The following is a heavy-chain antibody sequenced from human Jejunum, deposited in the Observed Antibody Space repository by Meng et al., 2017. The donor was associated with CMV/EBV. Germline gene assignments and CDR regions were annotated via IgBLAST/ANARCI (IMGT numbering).Heavy chain of an antibody. D-gene: IGHD2-2*02. Sequence: SISNLNWWSWVRQSPGQGLEWLGEKSTNESSNYNPYLQSRVTISVNRSKTQIYLTLTSVTAAETAVYYCVRGRCTRTSCYKGAFDFWSQGTLVTVSS. CDR2: KSTNESS. CDR3: VRGRCTRTSCYKGAFDF. J-gene: IGHJ4*02. V-gene: IGHV4-4*02. CDR1: SISNLNW.